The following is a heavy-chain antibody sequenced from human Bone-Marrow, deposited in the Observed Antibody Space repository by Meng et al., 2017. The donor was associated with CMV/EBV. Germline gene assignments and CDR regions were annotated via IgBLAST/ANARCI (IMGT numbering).Heavy chain of an antibody. CDR1: GGSISGYY. J-gene: IGHJ6*02. CDR2: IYYSNSGST. CDR3: ARERDSGWYQGYYGMAV. D-gene: IGHD6-19*01. Sequence: SETLSLTCSVSGGSISGYYWNWIRQPPGRGLEWIGYIYYSNSGSTNYNPSLKSRVTISVDTSKSQFSLRLSSVTAADTAVYYCARERDSGWYQGYYGMAVWGPGNTVNGAS. V-gene: IGHV4-59*01.